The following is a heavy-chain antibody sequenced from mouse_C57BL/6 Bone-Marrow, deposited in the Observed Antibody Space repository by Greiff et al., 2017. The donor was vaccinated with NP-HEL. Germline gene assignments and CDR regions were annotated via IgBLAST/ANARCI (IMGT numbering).Heavy chain of an antibody. CDR2: IDPSDSYT. Sequence: QVQLQQPGAELVMPGASVKLSCKASGYTFTSYWMHWVKQRPGQGLEWIGEIDPSDSYTNYNQKFKGKSTLTVDKSSSTAYMQLSSLTSEDSAVYYGAREGITTGFDYWGQGTTLTVSS. CDR3: AREGITTGFDY. CDR1: GYTFTSYW. D-gene: IGHD1-1*01. V-gene: IGHV1-69*01. J-gene: IGHJ2*01.